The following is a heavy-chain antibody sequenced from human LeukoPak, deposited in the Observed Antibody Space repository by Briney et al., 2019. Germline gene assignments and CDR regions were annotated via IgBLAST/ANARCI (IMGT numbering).Heavy chain of an antibody. CDR1: GFTFSSYA. V-gene: IGHV3-23*01. J-gene: IGHJ5*02. D-gene: IGHD6-19*01. Sequence: GGSPRLSCAASGFTFSSYAMSWVRQAPGKGLEWVSAISGSGGSTYYADSVKGRFTISRDNSKNTLYLQMNSLRAEDTAVYYCAKSPSAVSGWYGESWFDPWGQGTLVTVSS. CDR3: AKSPSAVSGWYGESWFDP. CDR2: ISGSGGST.